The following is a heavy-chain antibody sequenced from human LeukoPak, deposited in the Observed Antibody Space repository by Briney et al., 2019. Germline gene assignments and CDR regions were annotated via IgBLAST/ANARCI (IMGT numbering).Heavy chain of an antibody. D-gene: IGHD6-19*01. CDR1: GFTFSSYA. V-gene: IGHV3-23*01. Sequence: GGSLRLSCAASGFTFSSYAMSWVRQAPGKGLGWVSAISGSGGSTYYADSVKGRFTISRDNSKNTLYLQMNSLRAEDTAVYFCAKRGDRSGWSYYFDYWGQGTLVTVSS. CDR3: AKRGDRSGWSYYFDY. CDR2: ISGSGGST. J-gene: IGHJ4*02.